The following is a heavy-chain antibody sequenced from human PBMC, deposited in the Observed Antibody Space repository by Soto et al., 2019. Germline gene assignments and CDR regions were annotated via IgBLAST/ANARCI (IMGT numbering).Heavy chain of an antibody. CDR1: GYTFTNFG. J-gene: IGHJ5*02. D-gene: IGHD2-8*01. CDR3: ARVIPGVEAWFDP. Sequence: ASVKVSCKASGYTFTNFGVTWVRRAPGQGLEWMGWISAYTDTPNYAQKFQGRVTMTIDTSTSSAYMDLRTLTSADPAVDYCARVIPGVEAWFDPWGQGTMVTVSS. CDR2: ISAYTDTP. V-gene: IGHV1-18*01.